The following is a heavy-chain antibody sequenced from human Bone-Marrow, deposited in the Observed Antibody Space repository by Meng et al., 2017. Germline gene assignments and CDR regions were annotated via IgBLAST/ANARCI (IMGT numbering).Heavy chain of an antibody. CDR1: GFSFSSYW. Sequence: GGSLRPSCAVSGFSFSSYWMSWVRQAPGKGLEWVANIKQDGSEKYYVDSVKGRFTISRDNAKNSLYLQMNSLRAEDTAVYYCAREQYYYDSSGYFGAFDIWGQGTMVTVSS. J-gene: IGHJ3*02. CDR3: AREQYYYDSSGYFGAFDI. D-gene: IGHD3-22*01. V-gene: IGHV3-7*01. CDR2: IKQDGSEK.